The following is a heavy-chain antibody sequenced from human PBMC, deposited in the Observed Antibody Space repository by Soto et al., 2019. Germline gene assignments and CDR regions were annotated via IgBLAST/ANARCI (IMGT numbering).Heavy chain of an antibody. Sequence: GGSLRLSCAASGFTFSSYAMHWVRQAPGKGLEWVAVISYDGSNKYYADSVKGRFTISRDNSKNTLYLQMNSLRAEDTAVYFCARKDKSGYFNWFDPWGQGTLVTVSS. D-gene: IGHD3-22*01. CDR3: ARKDKSGYFNWFDP. CDR1: GFTFSSYA. CDR2: ISYDGSNK. V-gene: IGHV3-30-3*01. J-gene: IGHJ5*02.